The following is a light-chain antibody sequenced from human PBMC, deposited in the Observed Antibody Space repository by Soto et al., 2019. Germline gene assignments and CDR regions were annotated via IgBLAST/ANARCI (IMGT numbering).Light chain of an antibody. CDR3: QQSYSTPWT. V-gene: IGKV1-39*01. Sequence: DIQMTQSPSSLSASVGDRVTITCRASQSICSYLNWYQQKPGKAPKVLIYAASSLQSGVTSRFSGSGSGTDFTLTISSLPPEDFATYYCQQSYSTPWTFGQGTKVEIK. CDR1: QSICSY. CDR2: AAS. J-gene: IGKJ1*01.